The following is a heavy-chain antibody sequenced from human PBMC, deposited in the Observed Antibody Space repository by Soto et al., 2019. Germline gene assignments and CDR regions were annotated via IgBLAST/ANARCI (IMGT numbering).Heavy chain of an antibody. CDR1: GYTFTSYG. D-gene: IGHD3-22*01. CDR3: ARDSSLVVITPYYFDY. J-gene: IGHJ4*02. CDR2: ISAYNGNT. V-gene: IGHV1-18*01. Sequence: ASVKVSCKASGYTFTSYGISWVRQAPGQGLEWMGWISAYNGNTNYAQKLQGRVTMTTDTSTCTAYMELRSLRSDDTAVYYCARDSSLVVITPYYFDYWGQGTLVTVSS.